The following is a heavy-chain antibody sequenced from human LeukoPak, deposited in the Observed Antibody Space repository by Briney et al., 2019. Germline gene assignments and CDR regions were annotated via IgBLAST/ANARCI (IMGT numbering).Heavy chain of an antibody. D-gene: IGHD3-22*01. J-gene: IGHJ4*02. CDR1: GFTFSSYA. V-gene: IGHV3-23*01. CDR2: ISGSGGST. CDR3: AKDAFNYYDSSGLVDY. Sequence: GSLRLSCAASGFTFSSYAMSWVRQAPGKGLEWVSAISGSGGSTYYADSVKGRFTISRDNSKNTLYLQMNSLRAEDTAVYYCAKDAFNYYDSSGLVDYWGQGTLVTVSS.